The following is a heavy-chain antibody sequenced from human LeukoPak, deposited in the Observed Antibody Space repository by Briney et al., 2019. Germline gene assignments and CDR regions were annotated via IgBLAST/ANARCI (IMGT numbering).Heavy chain of an antibody. CDR1: GYTLTNYN. CDR2: INTHKGHT. D-gene: IGHD2-15*01. CDR3: ARESGHCSGDNCFYFFDL. J-gene: IGHJ4*02. Sequence: ASVKVSCKASGYTLTNYNISWVRQAPGQGLEWMGWINTHKGHTNFLQKFQGRVTVTTDLSTNTAHMELRRLRSDDTAVYYCARESGHCSGDNCFYFFDLWGQGSQVIVSS. V-gene: IGHV1-18*01.